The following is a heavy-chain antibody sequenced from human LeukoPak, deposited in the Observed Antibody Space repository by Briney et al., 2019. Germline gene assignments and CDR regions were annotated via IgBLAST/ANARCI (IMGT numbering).Heavy chain of an antibody. V-gene: IGHV3-74*01. J-gene: IGHJ4*02. CDR3: AKIGELDYDFWSGYLLGDY. Sequence: TGGSLRLSCAASGFTFSYYWMHWVRQAPGKGLVWVSRINSDGSSASYADSVKGRFTISRDNAKNTLYLQMNSLRAEDTAVYYCAKIGELDYDFWSGYLLGDYWGQGTLVTVSS. CDR2: INSDGSSA. D-gene: IGHD3-3*01. CDR1: GFTFSYYW.